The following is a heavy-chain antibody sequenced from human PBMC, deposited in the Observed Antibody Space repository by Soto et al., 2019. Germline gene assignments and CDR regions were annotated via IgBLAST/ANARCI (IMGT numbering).Heavy chain of an antibody. D-gene: IGHD2-15*01. V-gene: IGHV3-30-3*01. J-gene: IGHJ6*02. CDR3: ARVEDVVVVAATDYYYGMDA. Sequence: PXGSLRLSCAASGFTFSSYAMHWVRQAPGKGLDWVAVISYDGGNKYYADSVKGRFTISRDNSKNTLYLQMNSLRAEDTAVYYCARVEDVVVVAATDYYYGMDAWGQGTTVTVSS. CDR1: GFTFSSYA. CDR2: ISYDGGNK.